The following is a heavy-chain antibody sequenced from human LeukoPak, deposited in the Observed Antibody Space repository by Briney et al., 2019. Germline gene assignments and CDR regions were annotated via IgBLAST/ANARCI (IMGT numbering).Heavy chain of an antibody. Sequence: GGSLRVFCAASAFTFSNAYMRWVRQASGKGLEWVGRIKSKTDGGKRDYAAPVKGRFTISRDDSKNTLYLQMNSLKTEDTAVYYCTTDDYYYGSGSYCPLGSYWGQGTLVTVSS. V-gene: IGHV3-15*01. D-gene: IGHD3-10*01. CDR3: TTDDYYYGSGSYCPLGSY. J-gene: IGHJ4*02. CDR2: IKSKTDGGKR. CDR1: AFTFSNAY.